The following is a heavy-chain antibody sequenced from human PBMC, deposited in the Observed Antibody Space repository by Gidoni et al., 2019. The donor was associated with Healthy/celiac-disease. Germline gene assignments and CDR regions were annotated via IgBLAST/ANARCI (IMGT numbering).Heavy chain of an antibody. Sequence: QVQLQESGPGLVKPSETLSLTCTVSGGSISSYSWSWIRQPPGKGLEWIGYIYYSGSTNYNPSLKSRVTISVDTSKNQFSLKLSSVTAADTAVYYCARDGGYSYGYTSYYGMDVWGQGTTVTVSS. J-gene: IGHJ6*02. V-gene: IGHV4-59*01. CDR2: IYYSGST. CDR1: GGSISSYS. D-gene: IGHD5-18*01. CDR3: ARDGGYSYGYTSYYGMDV.